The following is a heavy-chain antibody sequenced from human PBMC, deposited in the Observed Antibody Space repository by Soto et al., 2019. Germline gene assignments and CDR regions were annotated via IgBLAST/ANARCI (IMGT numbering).Heavy chain of an antibody. CDR3: ATDRYYYDSSGYYLGY. Sequence: ASVKVSCKVSGYTLTELSMHWVRQAPGKGLEWMGGFDPEDGETIYAQKFQGGVTMTEDTSTDTAYMELSSLRSEDTAVYYCATDRYYYDSSGYYLGYWGQGTLVTVSS. CDR2: FDPEDGET. D-gene: IGHD3-22*01. CDR1: GYTLTELS. J-gene: IGHJ4*02. V-gene: IGHV1-24*01.